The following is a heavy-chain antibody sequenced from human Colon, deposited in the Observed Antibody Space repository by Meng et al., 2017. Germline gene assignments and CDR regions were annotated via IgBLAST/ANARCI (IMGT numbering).Heavy chain of an antibody. V-gene: IGHV3-53*01. D-gene: IGHD1-26*01. CDR2: LYSGGST. Sequence: GESLKISCAASGFTVSSNYMSWVRQTPRTGLEWVSVLYSGGSTYYAESVTGRFTISRDKSKNMLFLQMNSLRGEETAVYYCARDSRYRGSRPAFDLWGQGTMVTVSS. J-gene: IGHJ3*01. CDR3: ARDSRYRGSRPAFDL. CDR1: GFTVSSNY.